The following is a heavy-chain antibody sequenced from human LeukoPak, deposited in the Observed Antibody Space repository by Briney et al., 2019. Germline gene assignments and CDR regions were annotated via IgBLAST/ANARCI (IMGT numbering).Heavy chain of an antibody. CDR3: ARDQGGYFDY. Sequence: PSETLSLTCTVSGGSISSGGYYWSWIRQPPGKGLEWIGYIYHSGSTYYNPSLKSRVTISVDRSKNQFSLKLSPVTAADTAVYYCARDQGGYFDYWGQGTLVTVSS. V-gene: IGHV4-30-2*01. J-gene: IGHJ4*02. CDR2: IYHSGST. CDR1: GGSISSGGYY. D-gene: IGHD3-16*01.